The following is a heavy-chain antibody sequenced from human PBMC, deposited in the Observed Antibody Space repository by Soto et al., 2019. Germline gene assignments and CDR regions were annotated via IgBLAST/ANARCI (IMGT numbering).Heavy chain of an antibody. Sequence: GGSLRLSCAASGFSFSTYAMHWVRQAPGKGLEWVAIISYDGSNKYYADSVRGRFTISRDNSENTLFLQMNSLRAEDTAVYYCARDSYFDYWGQGTLVTVSS. CDR2: ISYDGSNK. V-gene: IGHV3-30-3*01. CDR1: GFSFSTYA. J-gene: IGHJ4*02. CDR3: ARDSYFDY.